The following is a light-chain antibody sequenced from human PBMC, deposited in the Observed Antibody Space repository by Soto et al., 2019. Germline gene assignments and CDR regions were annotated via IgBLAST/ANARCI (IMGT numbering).Light chain of an antibody. J-gene: IGLJ1*01. CDR3: SSYAGSNNLGV. CDR2: EVS. Sequence: SALTQPPSASGSPGQSVTISCTGTSSDVGGYNYVSWYRQHPGKAPKLMIYEVSKRPSGVPDRFSGSKSGNTASLTVSGLQAEDEADYYCSSYAGSNNLGVFGTGTKVTVL. V-gene: IGLV2-8*01. CDR1: SSDVGGYNY.